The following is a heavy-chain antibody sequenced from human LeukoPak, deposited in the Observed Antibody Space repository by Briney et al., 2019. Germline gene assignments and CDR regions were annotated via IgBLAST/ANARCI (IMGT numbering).Heavy chain of an antibody. D-gene: IGHD3-3*01. CDR2: INPNSGGT. CDR3: ARSGTYYDFWSGRQDFDY. Sequence: ASVKVSCKASGYTFTGYHMHWVRQAPGQGLEWMGWINPNSGGTNYAQKFRGWVTMTRDTSISTAYMELSRLRSDDTAVYYCARSGTYYDFWSGRQDFDYWGQGTLVTVSS. CDR1: GYTFTGYH. V-gene: IGHV1-2*04. J-gene: IGHJ4*02.